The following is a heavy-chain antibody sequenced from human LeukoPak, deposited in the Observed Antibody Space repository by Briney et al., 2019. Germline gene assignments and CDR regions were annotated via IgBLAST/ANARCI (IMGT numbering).Heavy chain of an antibody. V-gene: IGHV1-18*01. CDR2: ISAYNGNT. CDR1: GYTFTSYG. CDR3: ARVGGGDLHDAFDI. D-gene: IGHD2-21*02. J-gene: IGHJ3*02. Sequence: ASAKVSCKASGYTFTSYGISWVRQAPGQGLEWMGWISAYNGNTNYAQKLQGRVTMTTDTSTSTAYMELRSLRSDDTAVYYCARVGGGDLHDAFDIWGQGTMVTVSS.